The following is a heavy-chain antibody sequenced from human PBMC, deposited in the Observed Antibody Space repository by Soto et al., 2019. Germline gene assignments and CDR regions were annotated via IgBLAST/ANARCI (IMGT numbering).Heavy chain of an antibody. J-gene: IGHJ6*02. CDR2: IYSNGNT. CDR3: VVEDLGMEV. V-gene: IGHV3-53*01. D-gene: IGHD2-15*01. CDR1: GFTVSTNY. Sequence: EVQLVESGGGLIQPGGSLRLSCAASGFTVSTNYRTWVRQTTGKGLEWVSIIYSNGNTYYADSVKGRFTISRDNSKNTLYLQMNSLRVDDTAVYYCVVEDLGMEVWGQGTTVTVSS.